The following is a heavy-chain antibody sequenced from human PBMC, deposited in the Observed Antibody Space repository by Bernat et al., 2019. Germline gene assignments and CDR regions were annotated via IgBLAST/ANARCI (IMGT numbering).Heavy chain of an antibody. CDR2: ISWDGDST. J-gene: IGHJ6*03. Sequence: EVQLVESGGVVVQPGGSLRLSCAASGFTFDDYTIHWVRQAPGKGLEWVSLISWDGDSTYYADSVKGRFTISRDNSKNSLYLQMNSLRTEDTALYYCAKEVASRIYYYYYMDVWGKGTTVTVSS. D-gene: IGHD6-6*01. CDR3: AKEVASRIYYYYYMDV. CDR1: GFTFDDYT. V-gene: IGHV3-43*01.